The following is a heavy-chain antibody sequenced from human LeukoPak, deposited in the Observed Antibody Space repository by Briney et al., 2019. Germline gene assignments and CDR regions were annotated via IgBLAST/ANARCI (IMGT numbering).Heavy chain of an antibody. CDR1: GFTSDDYA. Sequence: GGSLRLSCAASGFTSDDYAMHWVRQAPGKGLEWVSGLSCNSGSIGYADSVKGRFTISRDNAKNSLYLQMNSLRAEDTALYYCAKDCSTLGVYYDSRSFFDYWGQGTLVTVSS. V-gene: IGHV3-9*02. CDR2: LSCNSGSI. D-gene: IGHD3-22*01. CDR3: AKDCSTLGVYYDSRSFFDY. J-gene: IGHJ4*02.